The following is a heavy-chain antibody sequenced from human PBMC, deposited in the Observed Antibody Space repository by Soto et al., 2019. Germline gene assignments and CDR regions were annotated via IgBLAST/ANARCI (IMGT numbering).Heavy chain of an antibody. V-gene: IGHV3-30*03. CDR3: ARDGALSCRSLECTGYGMDV. CDR2: TSYDGSEK. J-gene: IGHJ6*02. D-gene: IGHD2-2*01. Sequence: GGSLRLSCAASGFIFSSYGMHWVRQAPGKGLEWVAATSYDGSEKYYGDSVKGRFTNSRDNSKNTLYLQMNSLKTEDTAVDYCARDGALSCRSLECTGYGMDVWSRGTTVTVSS. CDR1: GFIFSSYG.